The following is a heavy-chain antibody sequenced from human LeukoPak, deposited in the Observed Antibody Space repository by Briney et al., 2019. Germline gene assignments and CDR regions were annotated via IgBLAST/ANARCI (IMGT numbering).Heavy chain of an antibody. CDR1: GGTLSSYA. CDR2: IIPIFGTA. V-gene: IGHV1-69*05. CDR3: ARDYCSSTSCGGYNWFDP. Sequence: SVKVSCKASGGTLSSYAISWVRQAPGQGLEWMGGIIPIFGTANYAQKFQGRVTITTDESTSTAYMELSSLRSEDTAVYYCARDYCSSTSCGGYNWFDPWGQGTLVTVSS. D-gene: IGHD2-2*01. J-gene: IGHJ5*02.